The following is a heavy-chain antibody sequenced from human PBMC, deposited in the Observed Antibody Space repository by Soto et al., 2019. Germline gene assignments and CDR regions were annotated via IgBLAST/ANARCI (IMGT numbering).Heavy chain of an antibody. Sequence: QVQLVQSGAEVKKPGSSVKVSCKASGGTFSSYAISWVRQAPGQGLEWMGGIIPIFGTANYAQKFQGRVRITADESTSTAYMELSSLRSEDTAVYYCARGPYSSSSSYYYYYYGMDVWGQGTTVTVSS. CDR3: ARGPYSSSSSYYYYYYGMDV. D-gene: IGHD6-6*01. CDR1: GGTFSSYA. J-gene: IGHJ6*02. CDR2: IIPIFGTA. V-gene: IGHV1-69*12.